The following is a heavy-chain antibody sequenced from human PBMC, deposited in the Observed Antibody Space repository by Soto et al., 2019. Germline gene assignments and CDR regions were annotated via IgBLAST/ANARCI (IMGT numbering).Heavy chain of an antibody. J-gene: IGHJ4*01. V-gene: IGHV3-23*01. CDR1: GFTFSNYA. CDR2: ITASGGGT. D-gene: IGHD3-3*01. CDR3: VRDRTLLVPTSIDY. Sequence: EVQVLESGGGLVQPGGSLRLSCTASGFTFSNYAMSWVRQAPGKGLEWVSAITASGGGTYYADSVKGRFTISRDNAKNSLYLQMYSLRAEDTAIYYCVRDRTLLVPTSIDYWGHGTLVTVSS.